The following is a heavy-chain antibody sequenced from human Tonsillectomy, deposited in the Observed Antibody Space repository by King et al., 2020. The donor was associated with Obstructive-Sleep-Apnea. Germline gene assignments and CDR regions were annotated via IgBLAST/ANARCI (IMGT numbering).Heavy chain of an antibody. Sequence: VQLVESGGGVVQPGGSLRLSCAASGFTFSSFGMHWVRQTPGKGLDWVAFIRSYGSYDYCAESFKGRFTISRENSKNMLYLKMNSLRVEDTAVYYCAKDEIPYYYGNGYDFEYWGQGTLVTVSS. CDR3: AKDEIPYYYGNGYDFEY. CDR2: IRSYGSYD. J-gene: IGHJ4*02. D-gene: IGHD3-10*01. CDR1: GFTFSSFG. V-gene: IGHV3-30*02.